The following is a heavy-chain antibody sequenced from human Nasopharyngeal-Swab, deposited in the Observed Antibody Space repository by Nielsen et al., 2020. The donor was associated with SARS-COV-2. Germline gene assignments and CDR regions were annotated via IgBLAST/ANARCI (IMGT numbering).Heavy chain of an antibody. D-gene: IGHD2-2*03. J-gene: IGHJ3*01. CDR1: GYNFINYW. CDR3: ARRRGQADGCCSNTNCYAFDP. CDR2: IYPGDSDT. V-gene: IGHV5-51*06. Sequence: KVSCKGSGYNFINYWIVWARQMPGKGLEWMGMIYPGDSDTRYSPSFQGRVTISADKSINTAYVQWNSLRASDTAIYYCARRRGQADGCCSNTNCYAFDPWGQGTMVTVSS.